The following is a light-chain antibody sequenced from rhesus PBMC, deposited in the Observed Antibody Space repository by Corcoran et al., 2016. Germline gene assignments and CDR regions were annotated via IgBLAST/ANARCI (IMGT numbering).Light chain of an antibody. CDR1: QSVSSS. CDR3: LKHSNWPWT. V-gene: IGKV3-24*01. J-gene: IGKJ1*01. CDR2: GAS. Sequence: EIVMTQSPATLSLSPGERATLSCRASQSVSSSLAWYQQQPGQAPRLLIYGASSRATGIPDRFSGSGSGTDFTLTISSLEPEDVAVYYCLKHSNWPWTFGQGTKVEIE.